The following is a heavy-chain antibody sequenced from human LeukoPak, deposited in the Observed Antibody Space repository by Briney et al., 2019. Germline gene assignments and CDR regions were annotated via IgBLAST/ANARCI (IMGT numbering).Heavy chain of an antibody. D-gene: IGHD3-22*01. CDR1: AQVSTTDW. V-gene: IGHV5-51*01. Sequence: GVCRPIFSPASAQVSTTDWTSGAGYRSPKGLDWRGSVSTGASDTRYSPSFQGQVTISGDKSISTAYLQWSSLKASDTAMYYCARRVYYYDSSGYYPRYYFDYWGQGTLVTVSS. CDR2: VSTGASDT. CDR3: ARRVYYYDSSGYYPRYYFDY. J-gene: IGHJ4*02.